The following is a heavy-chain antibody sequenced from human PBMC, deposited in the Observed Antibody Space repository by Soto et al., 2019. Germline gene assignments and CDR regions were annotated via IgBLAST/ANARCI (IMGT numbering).Heavy chain of an antibody. Sequence: SETLSLTCSVSGASIRSGGYYWSWLRQSPGKGLEWIGHIYYTGSAFYSPSLKSRLTISLDTSKNQFSLDLRSVTAADTAMYYCARIEMASIKWGRGTLVTVSS. CDR2: IYYTGSA. J-gene: IGHJ4*02. CDR1: GASIRSGGYY. CDR3: ARIEMASIK. V-gene: IGHV4-31*03.